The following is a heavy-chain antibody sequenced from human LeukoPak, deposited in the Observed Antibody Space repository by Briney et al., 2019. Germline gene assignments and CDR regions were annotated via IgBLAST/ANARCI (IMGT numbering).Heavy chain of an antibody. CDR3: VKGVTMVRGSREFDY. J-gene: IGHJ4*02. V-gene: IGHV3-23*01. Sequence: GRSLRLSCAASGFTFSSYAMHWVRQAPGKGLEWVSSIGGGGSSYYAGSVKGRFTISRDNSKNTVYLQMNNLRAEDTAIFYCVKGVTMVRGSREFDYWGQGTLVTVSS. CDR2: IGGGGSS. CDR1: GFTFSSYA. D-gene: IGHD3-10*01.